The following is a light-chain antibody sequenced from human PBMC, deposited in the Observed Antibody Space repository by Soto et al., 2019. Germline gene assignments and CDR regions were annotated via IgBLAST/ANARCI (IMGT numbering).Light chain of an antibody. CDR1: QGISNY. CDR2: AAS. J-gene: IGKJ1*01. CDR3: QKYNSARWT. Sequence: DIQMTQSPSSLSASVGDRVTITCRASQGISNYLAWYQQKPGKVPKLLIFAASTLHSGVPSRFSGSGSGTDFTLTISSLQPEDVATYYCQKYNSARWTFGQATKVEIK. V-gene: IGKV1-27*01.